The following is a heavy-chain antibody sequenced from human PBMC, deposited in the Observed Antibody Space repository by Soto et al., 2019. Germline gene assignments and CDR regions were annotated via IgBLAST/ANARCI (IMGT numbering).Heavy chain of an antibody. V-gene: IGHV3-21*01. CDR1: GFTFSSYS. CDR2: ISSSSSYI. Sequence: EVHLVESGGGLVKPGGSLRLSCAASGFTFSSYSMNWVRQAPGKGLEWVSSISSSSSYIYYADSVKGRFTISRDNAKNSLYLQMNSLRAEDTAVYYCARSRDEYCSGGSCLDGWFDPWGQGTLVTVSS. CDR3: ARSRDEYCSGGSCLDGWFDP. J-gene: IGHJ5*02. D-gene: IGHD2-15*01.